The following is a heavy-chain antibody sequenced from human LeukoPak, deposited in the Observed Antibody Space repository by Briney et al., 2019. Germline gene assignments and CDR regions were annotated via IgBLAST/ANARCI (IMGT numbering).Heavy chain of an antibody. CDR1: GSSFTNHW. J-gene: IGHJ4*02. D-gene: IGHD1-1*01. Sequence: GESLKISCKGSGSSFTNHWIAWVRQMPGKGLEWMGIIYPGDSDTRYSPSFQGQVTISADKSISTAYLQWSSLKASDTAVYYCARRTGRIEADCNFDYWGQGTLVTVSS. V-gene: IGHV5-51*01. CDR3: ARRTGRIEADCNFDY. CDR2: IYPGDSDT.